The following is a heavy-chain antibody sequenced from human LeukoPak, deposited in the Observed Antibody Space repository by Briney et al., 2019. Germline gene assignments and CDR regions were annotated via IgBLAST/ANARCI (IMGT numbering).Heavy chain of an antibody. Sequence: EASEKVSCKASGGTFSSYAISWVRQAPGQGLEWMGRIIPILGIANYAQKFQGRVTITADKSTSTAYMELSSLRSEDTAVYYCARGEGQFDPWGQGTLVTVSS. J-gene: IGHJ5*02. CDR1: GGTFSSYA. CDR2: IIPILGIA. V-gene: IGHV1-69*04. CDR3: ARGEGQFDP.